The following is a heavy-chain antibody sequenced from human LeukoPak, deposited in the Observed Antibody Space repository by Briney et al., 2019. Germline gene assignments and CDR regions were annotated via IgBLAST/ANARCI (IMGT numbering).Heavy chain of an antibody. J-gene: IGHJ6*02. CDR1: GLTFSSYS. CDR3: ARGTARWGSVDYYGMDV. CDR2: ISSSSSYI. V-gene: IGHV3-21*01. Sequence: GGSLRLSCAASGLTFSSYSMNWVRQAPGKGLEWVSSISSSSSYIYYADSVKGRFTISRDNAKNSLYLQMNSLRAEDTAVYYCARGTARWGSVDYYGMDVWGQGTTVTVSS. D-gene: IGHD7-27*01.